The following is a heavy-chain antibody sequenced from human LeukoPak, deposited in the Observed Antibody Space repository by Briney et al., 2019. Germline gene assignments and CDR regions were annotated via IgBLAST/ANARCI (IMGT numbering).Heavy chain of an antibody. J-gene: IGHJ4*02. Sequence: PGGSLRLFCAASGFIFSNYAMYWVRPAPGKGLEWVSAISGRSGSTYYADSVKGRFTISRDSSKNTLYLQMNSLRADDTAVYYCAKWGDYDVLTGYYVSDFWGQGTLVTVSS. CDR3: AKWGDYDVLTGYYVSDF. CDR1: GFIFSNYA. D-gene: IGHD3-9*01. CDR2: ISGRSGST. V-gene: IGHV3-23*01.